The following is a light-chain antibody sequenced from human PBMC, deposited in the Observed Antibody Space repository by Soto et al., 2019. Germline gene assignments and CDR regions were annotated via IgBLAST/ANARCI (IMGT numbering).Light chain of an antibody. CDR3: QQYDNLPLT. Sequence: DSQMTQYPSSLSASVGDRVTITCQASQDIKNYLNWYQQKSGKAPKLLIYDASDLETGVPSRFSGSGSGTDFTFTINSLQPEDIATYYCQQYDNLPLTFGGGTKVDIK. V-gene: IGKV1-33*01. J-gene: IGKJ4*01. CDR2: DAS. CDR1: QDIKNY.